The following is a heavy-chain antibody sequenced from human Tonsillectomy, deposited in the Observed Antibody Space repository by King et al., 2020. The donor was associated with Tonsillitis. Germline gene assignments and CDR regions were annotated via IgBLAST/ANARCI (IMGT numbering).Heavy chain of an antibody. V-gene: IGHV3-7*03. D-gene: IGHD6-13*01. CDR3: ARDPSLGIEAAGLFDL. Sequence: DVQLVESGGGLVQPGGSLRLSCAASGFTFSSYWMSWVRQAPGKGLEWVANIKQDGSEKYYVDSVKGRFTISRDNAKNSLYLQMNSLRAEDTAVYYCARDPSLGIEAAGLFDLWGRGTLVTVSS. CDR1: GFTFSSYW. CDR2: IKQDGSEK. J-gene: IGHJ2*01.